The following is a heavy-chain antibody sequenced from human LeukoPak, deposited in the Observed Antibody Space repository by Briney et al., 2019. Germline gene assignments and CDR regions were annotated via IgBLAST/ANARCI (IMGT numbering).Heavy chain of an antibody. Sequence: SETLSLTCTVSGGSISSGGYYWSWIRQHPGKGLEWIGYIYYSGSTYYNPSLKSRVTISVDTSKNRFSLKLSSVTAADTAVYYCARAAAYYYDSSGYLNWGQGTLVTVSS. J-gene: IGHJ4*02. D-gene: IGHD3-22*01. CDR2: IYYSGST. V-gene: IGHV4-31*03. CDR3: ARAAAYYYDSSGYLN. CDR1: GGSISSGGYY.